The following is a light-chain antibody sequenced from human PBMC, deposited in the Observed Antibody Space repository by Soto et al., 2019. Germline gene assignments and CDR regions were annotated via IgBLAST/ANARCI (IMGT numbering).Light chain of an antibody. CDR2: DAS. J-gene: IGKJ4*01. CDR1: QDIRNH. Sequence: DIQMTQSPSSLSASVGDRVIITCQASQDIRNHLNWYQQKPGKAPKLLIYDASNLETGVPPRFSGGGSGTEFSFTISSLQSEDIATYYCLQFDSLPITFGGGTKMDSK. CDR3: LQFDSLPIT. V-gene: IGKV1-33*01.